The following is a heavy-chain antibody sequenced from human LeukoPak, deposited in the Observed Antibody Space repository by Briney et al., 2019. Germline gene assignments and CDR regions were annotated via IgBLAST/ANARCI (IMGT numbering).Heavy chain of an antibody. V-gene: IGHV1-2*02. D-gene: IGHD1-26*01. CDR2: INPNSGGT. CDR1: GYTFTSYY. J-gene: IGHJ6*02. CDR3: ARFVHSELPQTSYYYYGMDV. Sequence: GASVKVSCKASGYTFTSYYMHWVRQAPGQGLEWMGWINPNSGGTNYAQKFQGRVTMTRDTSISTAYMELSRLRSDDTAVYYCARFVHSELPQTSYYYYGMDVWGQGTTVTVSS.